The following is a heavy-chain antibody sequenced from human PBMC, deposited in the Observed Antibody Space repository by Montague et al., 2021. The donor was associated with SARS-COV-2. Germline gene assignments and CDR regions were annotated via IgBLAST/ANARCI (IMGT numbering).Heavy chain of an antibody. CDR3: ASYGVKSPGAFDI. J-gene: IGHJ3*02. CDR1: KFTFNTYA. Sequence: SLRLSCAASKFTFNTYAMTWVRQAPGKGLEWVSCIGSGGNTFFADSVQGRFTISRDFSTNTVFLQMNRLRADDTAMYFCASYGVKSPGAFDIWGQETLVTVSS. D-gene: IGHD4-17*01. CDR2: IGSGGNT. V-gene: IGHV3-23*01.